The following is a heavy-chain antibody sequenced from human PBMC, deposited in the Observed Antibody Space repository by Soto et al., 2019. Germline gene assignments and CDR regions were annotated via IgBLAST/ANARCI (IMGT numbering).Heavy chain of an antibody. D-gene: IGHD2-2*01. Sequence: GESLKISCKGSGYSFTSYWIGWVRQMPGKGLEWMGIIYPGDSDTRYSPSFQGQVTISADKSISTAYLQWSSLKASDTAMYYCARHTDFDIVVVPAADHDAFDIWGQGTMVTVSS. CDR3: ARHTDFDIVVVPAADHDAFDI. CDR1: GYSFTSYW. J-gene: IGHJ3*02. V-gene: IGHV5-51*01. CDR2: IYPGDSDT.